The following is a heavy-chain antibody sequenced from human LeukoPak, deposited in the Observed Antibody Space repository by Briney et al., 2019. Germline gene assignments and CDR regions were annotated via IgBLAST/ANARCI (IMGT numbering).Heavy chain of an antibody. J-gene: IGHJ4*02. CDR2: ISSSSSYI. Sequence: GGSLRLSCAASGSTFSSYSMNWVRQAPGKGLEWVSSISSSSSYIYYADSVKGRFTISRDNAKNSLYLQMNSLRAEDTAVYYCARAGYDFWSGYYTGNDYWGQGTLVTVSS. CDR3: ARAGYDFWSGYYTGNDY. CDR1: GSTFSSYS. V-gene: IGHV3-21*01. D-gene: IGHD3-3*01.